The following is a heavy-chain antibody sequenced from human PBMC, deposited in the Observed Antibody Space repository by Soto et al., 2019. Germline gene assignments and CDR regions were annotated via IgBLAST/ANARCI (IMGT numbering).Heavy chain of an antibody. Sequence: ASETLSLTCAVSGGSISSSNWWSWVRQPPGKGLEWIGEIYHSGSTNYNPSLKSRVTISVDKSKNQFSLKLSSVTAADTAVYYCARAGKYSSGWNWFDPWGQGTLGTVSS. D-gene: IGHD6-19*01. CDR3: ARAGKYSSGWNWFDP. CDR1: GGSISSSNW. CDR2: IYHSGST. V-gene: IGHV4-4*02. J-gene: IGHJ5*02.